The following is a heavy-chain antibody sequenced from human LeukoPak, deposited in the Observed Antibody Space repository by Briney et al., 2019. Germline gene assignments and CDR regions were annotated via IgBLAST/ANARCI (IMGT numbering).Heavy chain of an antibody. CDR1: GGSINSYY. V-gene: IGHV4-59*01. CDR2: IYYSGSA. D-gene: IGHD3-16*01. CDR3: ARAGPAGGWFDP. Sequence: SETLSLTCTVSGGSINSYYWSWVRQPPGKGLEWIGFIYYSGSANYNPSLKSRVTISVDTSKNQFSLKPSSVTAADTAVYFCARAGPAGGWFDPWGQGTLVTVSS. J-gene: IGHJ5*02.